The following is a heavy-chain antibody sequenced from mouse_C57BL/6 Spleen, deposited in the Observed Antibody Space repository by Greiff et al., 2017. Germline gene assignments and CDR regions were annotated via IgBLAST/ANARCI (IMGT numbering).Heavy chain of an antibody. CDR1: GYSITSGYY. D-gene: IGHD1-1*01. CDR3: ARGGIGSSYGFDV. Sequence: EVQLQESGPGLVKPSQSLSLTCSVTGYSITSGYYWNWIRQFPGNKLEWMGYISYDGGNNYNPSLKNRISITRDTSKNQFFLKLNSVTTEDTATYYCARGGIGSSYGFDVWGTGTTVTVSS. V-gene: IGHV3-6*01. J-gene: IGHJ1*03. CDR2: ISYDGGN.